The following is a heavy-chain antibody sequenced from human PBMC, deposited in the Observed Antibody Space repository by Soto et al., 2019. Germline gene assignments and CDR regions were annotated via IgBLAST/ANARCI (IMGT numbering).Heavy chain of an antibody. D-gene: IGHD3-10*01. CDR1: GFTFSSYA. CDR2: ISYDGSNK. V-gene: IGHV3-30-3*01. CDR3: AAGPFGGMDV. J-gene: IGHJ6*02. Sequence: PGGSLRLSCAASGFTFSSYAMHWVRQAPGKGLEWVAVISYDGSNKYYADSVKGRFTISRDNSKNTLYLQMNSLRAEDTAVYYCAAGPFGGMDVWGQGTTVTVSS.